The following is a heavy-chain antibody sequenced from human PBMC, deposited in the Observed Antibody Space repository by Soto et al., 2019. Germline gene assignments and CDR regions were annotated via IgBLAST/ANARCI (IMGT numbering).Heavy chain of an antibody. Sequence: QVQLQESGPGLVKPSQTLSLTCNVSGESISSGGYYWSWIRHHPRKGLEWIGYIYDSESAYYNPSINSLVTISMDTSKNHFAMRRSSVTDADTAVYYCARASSSSSAADYWGQGTLVPVSS. CDR1: GESISSGGYY. D-gene: IGHD6-6*01. CDR2: IYDSESA. J-gene: IGHJ4*02. V-gene: IGHV4-31*01. CDR3: ARASSSSSAADY.